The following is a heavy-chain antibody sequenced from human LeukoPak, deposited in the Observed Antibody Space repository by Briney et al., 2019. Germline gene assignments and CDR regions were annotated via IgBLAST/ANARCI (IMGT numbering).Heavy chain of an antibody. J-gene: IGHJ4*02. CDR2: IWYDGSNK. D-gene: IGHD3-10*01. CDR3: ARSWFDPYYFDY. Sequence: GGSLRLSCAASGSTFSSYGMHWVRQAPGKGLEWVAVIWYDGSNKYYADSVKGRFTISRDNSKNTLYLQMNSLRAEDTAVYYCARSWFDPYYFDYWGQGTLVTVSS. CDR1: GSTFSSYG. V-gene: IGHV3-33*01.